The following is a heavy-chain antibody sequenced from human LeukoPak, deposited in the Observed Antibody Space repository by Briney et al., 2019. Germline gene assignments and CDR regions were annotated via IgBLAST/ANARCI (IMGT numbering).Heavy chain of an antibody. V-gene: IGHV3-72*01. CDR2: TGNKANSYTT. Sequence: GGSLRLSCAASGFGFSDQYMDWVRQAPGKGLEWVGRTGNKANSYTTEYAASVKGRFTISRDDSKNSLYLQMNSLKTEDTAVYYYVRGYSWVSVYPYDIWGQGTMVTVSS. J-gene: IGHJ3*02. CDR1: GFGFSDQY. CDR3: VRGYSWVSVYPYDI. D-gene: IGHD5-18*01.